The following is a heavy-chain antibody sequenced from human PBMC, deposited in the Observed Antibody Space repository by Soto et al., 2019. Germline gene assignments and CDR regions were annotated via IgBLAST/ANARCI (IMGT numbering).Heavy chain of an antibody. J-gene: IGHJ4*02. Sequence: PSETLSLTCTVSGGSIRNNYWSWIRQPPGKGLEWVGYIYYTGTSKYNPSLKSRVTISVDSSKNQFSLKLDSVTAADTAVYYCARRYGSCFDYWGQGTLVTVSS. CDR1: GGSIRNNY. D-gene: IGHD5-18*01. CDR2: IYYTGTS. CDR3: ARRYGSCFDY. V-gene: IGHV4-59*08.